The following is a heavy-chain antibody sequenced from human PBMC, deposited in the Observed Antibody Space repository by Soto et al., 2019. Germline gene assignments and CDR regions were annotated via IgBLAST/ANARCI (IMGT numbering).Heavy chain of an antibody. CDR2: ISSGSKTI. V-gene: IGHV3-48*02. J-gene: IGHJ4*02. D-gene: IGHD3-9*01. CDR1: GFTFSGYS. CDR3: AREDILGTRSFDY. Sequence: GGSLRLSCAASGFTFSGYSVNWVRQAPGKGLEWVSYISSGSKTIYYAESVKGRFTVSRDNARDSQYLQMNSLRDEDTAVYYCAREDILGTRSFDYWGRGTLVTVSS.